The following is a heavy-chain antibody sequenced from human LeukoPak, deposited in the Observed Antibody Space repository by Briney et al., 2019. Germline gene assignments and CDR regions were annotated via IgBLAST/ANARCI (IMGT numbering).Heavy chain of an antibody. CDR2: IIPIFGTA. CDR1: GGTFSSYA. Sequence: SVKVSCKASGGTFSSYAISWVRQAPGQGLEWMGGIIPIFGTANYAQKFQGSVTITADESTSTAYMELSSLRSEDTAVYYCARLASGNNWNDQMTFDYWGQGTLVTVSS. V-gene: IGHV1-69*01. CDR3: ARLASGNNWNDQMTFDY. J-gene: IGHJ4*02. D-gene: IGHD1-1*01.